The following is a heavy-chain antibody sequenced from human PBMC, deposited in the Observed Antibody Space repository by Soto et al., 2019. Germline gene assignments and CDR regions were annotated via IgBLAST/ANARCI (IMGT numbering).Heavy chain of an antibody. Sequence: ASVKVSCKASGYTFTSYGIGWVRQAPGQGLEWMGWISAYNGNTNYAQKLQGRVTMTTDTSTSTAYMELRSLRSDDTAVYYCARFLPWDIVVVPAAPNWFDPWGQGTMVTFYS. CDR3: ARFLPWDIVVVPAAPNWFDP. V-gene: IGHV1-18*04. D-gene: IGHD2-2*01. J-gene: IGHJ5*02. CDR1: GYTFTSYG. CDR2: ISAYNGNT.